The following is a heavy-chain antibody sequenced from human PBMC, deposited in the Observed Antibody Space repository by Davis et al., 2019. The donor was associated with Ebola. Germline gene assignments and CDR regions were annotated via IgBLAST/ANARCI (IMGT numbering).Heavy chain of an antibody. Sequence: AGSLTLSCAASGFTFSSYATHWVRQVPGKGLEWVAVIWYDGSNKYYADSVKGRFTISRDNSKNTLYLQMNSLSAEDTAVYYCAKDTTGPYYYYYGMDVWGQGTTVTVSS. CDR1: GFTFSSYA. CDR3: AKDTTGPYYYYYGMDV. CDR2: IWYDGSNK. V-gene: IGHV3-30*02. D-gene: IGHD1-14*01. J-gene: IGHJ6*02.